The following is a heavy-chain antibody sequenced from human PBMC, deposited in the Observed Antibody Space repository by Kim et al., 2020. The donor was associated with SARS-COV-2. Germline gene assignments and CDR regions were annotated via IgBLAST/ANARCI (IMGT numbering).Heavy chain of an antibody. CDR3: ASTRGVRGPTYFDY. CDR2: IYYSGST. V-gene: IGHV4-39*01. D-gene: IGHD3-3*01. J-gene: IGHJ4*02. CDR1: GGSISSSSYY. Sequence: SETLSLTCTVSGGSISSSSYYWGWIRQPPGKGLEWIGSIYYSGSTYYNPSLKSRVTISVDTSNNQFSLKLSSVTAADTAVYYCASTRGVRGPTYFDYWGQGTLVTVSS.